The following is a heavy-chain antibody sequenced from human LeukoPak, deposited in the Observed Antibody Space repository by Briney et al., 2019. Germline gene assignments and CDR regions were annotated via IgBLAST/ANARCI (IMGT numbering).Heavy chain of an antibody. Sequence: GGSLRLSCAASGFTFNSYAMSWVRQAPGRGLEWVSANSGSGGSTYYAASVKGRFTISRDNSKNTLYLQMNSLRPEDTAVYYCAKDINRGYYDSSGFYYWGQGTLVTVSS. V-gene: IGHV3-23*01. CDR1: GFTFNSYA. CDR2: NSGSGGST. CDR3: AKDINRGYYDSSGFYY. J-gene: IGHJ4*02. D-gene: IGHD3-22*01.